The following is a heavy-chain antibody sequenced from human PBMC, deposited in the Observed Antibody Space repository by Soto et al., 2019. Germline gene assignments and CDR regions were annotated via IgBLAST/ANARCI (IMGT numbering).Heavy chain of an antibody. CDR3: AKCYSDYLHPGISFDY. J-gene: IGHJ4*02. D-gene: IGHD4-17*01. V-gene: IGHV3-23*01. CDR1: GFTFSIYA. Sequence: PGGSLRLSCAASGFTFSIYAMSWVRQAPGKGLEWVSAISGSGGSTYYADSVKGRFTISRDNSKNTLYLQMNSLRAEDTAVYYCAKCYSDYLHPGISFDYWGQGTQVTVSS. CDR2: ISGSGGST.